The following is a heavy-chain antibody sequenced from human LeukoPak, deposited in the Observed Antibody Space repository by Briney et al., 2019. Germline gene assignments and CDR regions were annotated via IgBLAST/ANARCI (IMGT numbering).Heavy chain of an antibody. CDR1: GFTFSSYA. J-gene: IGHJ6*03. V-gene: IGHV3-23*01. CDR3: AKGRRRFYDSSGDYPYYYYMDV. CDR2: ISGSGGST. Sequence: GGSLRLSCAASGFTFSSYAMSCVRQAPGKGLEWVSAISGSGGSTYYADSVKGRFTISRDNSKNTLYLQMNSLRAEDTAVYYCAKGRRRFYDSSGDYPYYYYMDVWGKGTTVTVSS. D-gene: IGHD3-22*01.